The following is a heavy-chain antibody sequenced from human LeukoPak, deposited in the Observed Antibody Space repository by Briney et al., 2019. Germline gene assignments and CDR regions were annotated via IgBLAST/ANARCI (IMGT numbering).Heavy chain of an antibody. CDR3: ARTGDSSGYSYYYYMDV. Sequence: GGSLRLSCAASGFTFSSYSMNWVRQAPGKGLEWVSSISSSSSYIYYADSVKGRFTISRDNAKNSLYPQMNSLRAEDTAVYYCARTGDSSGYSYYYYMDVWGKGTTVTVSS. CDR1: GFTFSSYS. CDR2: ISSSSSYI. V-gene: IGHV3-21*01. J-gene: IGHJ6*03. D-gene: IGHD3-22*01.